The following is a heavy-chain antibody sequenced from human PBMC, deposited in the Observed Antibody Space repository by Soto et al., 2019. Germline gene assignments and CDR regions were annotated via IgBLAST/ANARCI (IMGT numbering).Heavy chain of an antibody. Sequence: KTSETLSLTCTVSGGSISSGDYYWSWIRQPPGKGLEWIGYIYYSGSTYYNPSLKSRVTISVDTSKNQFSLKLSSVTAADTAVYYCASLHYGSERGDGMDVWGQGTPVTVSS. CDR1: GGSISSGDYY. CDR2: IYYSGST. D-gene: IGHD3-10*01. CDR3: ASLHYGSERGDGMDV. V-gene: IGHV4-30-4*01. J-gene: IGHJ6*02.